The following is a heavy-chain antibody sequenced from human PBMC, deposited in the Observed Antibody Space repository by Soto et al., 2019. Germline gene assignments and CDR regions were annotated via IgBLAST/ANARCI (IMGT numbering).Heavy chain of an antibody. J-gene: IGHJ2*01. D-gene: IGHD6-19*01. Sequence: GGSLRLSCAASGFTFSSYAMSWVRQAPGKGLEWVSAIFGSGCSTYYADSVKGRFTISRDNSKNTLYLQMNSLRAEDTAVYYCAKDTVGWFYWYFDLWGRGTLVTVSS. CDR2: IFGSGCST. CDR1: GFTFSSYA. CDR3: AKDTVGWFYWYFDL. V-gene: IGHV3-23*01.